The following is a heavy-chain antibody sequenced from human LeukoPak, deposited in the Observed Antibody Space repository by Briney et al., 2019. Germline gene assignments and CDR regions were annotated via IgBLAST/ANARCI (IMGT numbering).Heavy chain of an antibody. J-gene: IGHJ6*02. V-gene: IGHV4-61*01. D-gene: IGHD3-10*01. Sequence: SETLSLTCTVSGGSISSGSYYWSWIRQPPGKGLEWIGYIYYSGSTNYNPSLKSRVTISVDTSKNQFSLKLSSVTAADTAVYYCAILYGSLYYGMDVWGQGTTVTVSS. CDR2: IYYSGST. CDR3: AILYGSLYYGMDV. CDR1: GGSISSGSYY.